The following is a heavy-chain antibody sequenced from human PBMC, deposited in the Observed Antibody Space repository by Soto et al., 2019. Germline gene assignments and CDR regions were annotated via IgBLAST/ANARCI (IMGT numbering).Heavy chain of an antibody. CDR2: NSGSGSST. V-gene: IGHV3-23*01. Sequence: EVQLLESGGGLVQPGGCLRLSCAASGLTFSGYGMSWVRQARGTGLELVSANSGSGSSTYYADSVKGRFTISRDASKNTLCLQMNSLRAEDAAVYYCVTRSRGLQSSPPRLDSWGQGTLVTVSS. CDR3: VTRSRGLQSSPPRLDS. CDR1: GLTFSGYG. D-gene: IGHD4-4*01. J-gene: IGHJ4*02.